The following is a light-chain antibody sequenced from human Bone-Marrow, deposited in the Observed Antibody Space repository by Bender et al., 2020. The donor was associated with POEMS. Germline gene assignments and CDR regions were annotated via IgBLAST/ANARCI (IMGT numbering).Light chain of an antibody. CDR1: SSDVGGYNY. V-gene: IGLV2-14*03. Sequence: QSALTQPASVSASPGQSITISCTGTSSDVGGYNYVSWYQQHPNKAPKLIIYDVTIRPSGVPDRFSGSKSGNTASLTISGLQAEDEADYYCCSHAGSYYVFGTGTKVTVL. J-gene: IGLJ1*01. CDR2: DVT. CDR3: CSHAGSYYV.